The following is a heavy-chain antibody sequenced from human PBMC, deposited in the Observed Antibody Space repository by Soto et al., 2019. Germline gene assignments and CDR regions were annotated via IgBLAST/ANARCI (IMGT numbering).Heavy chain of an antibody. CDR2: TYYRSKWYN. V-gene: IGHV6-1*01. D-gene: IGHD6-13*01. Sequence: SQTLSLTCVISGDSVSSNSAAWNWIRQSPSRGLEWLGRTYYRSKWYNDYAVSVKSRITINPDTSKNQFSLQLNSVTPEDTAVYYCARSLGLAAAADYYYYGMDVWGQGTTVTVSS. CDR3: ARSLGLAAAADYYYYGMDV. J-gene: IGHJ6*02. CDR1: GDSVSSNSAA.